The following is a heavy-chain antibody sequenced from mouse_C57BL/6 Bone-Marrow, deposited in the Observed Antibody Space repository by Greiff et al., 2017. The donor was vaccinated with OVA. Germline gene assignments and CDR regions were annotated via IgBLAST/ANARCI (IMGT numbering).Heavy chain of an antibody. Sequence: LVESGAELARPGASVKLSCKASGYTFTSYGISWVKQRTGQGLEWIGEIYPRSGNTYYNEKFKGKATLTADKSSSTAYMQLSSLTSEDSAVYYCASGGPYYSNYDFDYWGQGTTLTVSS. V-gene: IGHV1-81*01. CDR2: IYPRSGNT. CDR3: ASGGPYYSNYDFDY. CDR1: GYTFTSYG. D-gene: IGHD2-5*01. J-gene: IGHJ2*01.